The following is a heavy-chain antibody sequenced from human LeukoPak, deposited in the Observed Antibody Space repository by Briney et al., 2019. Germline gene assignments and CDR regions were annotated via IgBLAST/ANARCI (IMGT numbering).Heavy chain of an antibody. Sequence: SVKVSCKASGGTFSSYTISWVRQAPGQGLEWMGRIIPILGIANYAQKFQGRVTVTADKSTSTAYMELSSLRSEDTTVYYCARGTAAAGTDYWGQGTLVTVSS. CDR3: ARGTAAAGTDY. V-gene: IGHV1-69*02. D-gene: IGHD6-13*01. CDR2: IIPILGIA. CDR1: GGTFSSYT. J-gene: IGHJ4*02.